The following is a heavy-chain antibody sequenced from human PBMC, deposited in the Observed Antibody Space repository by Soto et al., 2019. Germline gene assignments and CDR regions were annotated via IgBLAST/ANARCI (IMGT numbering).Heavy chain of an antibody. CDR2: INPNSGGT. D-gene: IGHD2-8*01. Sequence: ASVKVSCKASGYTFTGYYMHWVRQAPGQGLEWMGWINPNSGGTNYAQKFQGWVTMTRETSISTAYMELSRLRSDDTAVYYCARGSQYCTNGVCYNYYYYYGMDVWGQGTTVTVSS. J-gene: IGHJ6*02. CDR1: GYTFTGYY. V-gene: IGHV1-2*04. CDR3: ARGSQYCTNGVCYNYYYYYGMDV.